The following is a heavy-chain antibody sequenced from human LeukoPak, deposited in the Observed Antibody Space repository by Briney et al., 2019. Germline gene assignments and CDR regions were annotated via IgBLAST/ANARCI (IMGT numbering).Heavy chain of an antibody. CDR2: MNPNSGGT. J-gene: IGHJ4*02. D-gene: IGHD2-2*01. V-gene: IGHV1-2*02. CDR1: GYTFTSYD. Sequence: GASVKVSCKASGYTFTSYDINWVRQATGQGLEWMGWMNPNSGGTNYAQKFQGRVTMTRDTSISTAYMELSRLRSDDTAVYYCARDTVTTELIGYCSSTSCYEGGYWGQGTLVTVSS. CDR3: ARDTVTTELIGYCSSTSCYEGGY.